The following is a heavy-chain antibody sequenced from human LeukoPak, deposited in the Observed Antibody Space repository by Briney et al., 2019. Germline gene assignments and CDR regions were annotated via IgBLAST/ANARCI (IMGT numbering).Heavy chain of an antibody. D-gene: IGHD2-21*01. J-gene: IGHJ6*03. CDR2: IYTSGST. CDR3: ARVGSYSHLYYYYYYMDV. V-gene: IGHV4-4*07. Sequence: SETLSLTCTVSGGSISSYYWSWIRQPAGKGLEWIGRIYTSGSTNYNPSLKSRVTMSVDTSKNQFSLELSSVTAADTAVYYCARVGSYSHLYYYYYYMDVWGKGTTVTVSS. CDR1: GGSISSYY.